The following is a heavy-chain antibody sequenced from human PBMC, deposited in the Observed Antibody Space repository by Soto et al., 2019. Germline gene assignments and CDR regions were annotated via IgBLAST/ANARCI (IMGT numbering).Heavy chain of an antibody. D-gene: IGHD6-6*01. Sequence: GGSLRLSCAASGFTVSSNYMSWVRQAPGKGLEWVSVIYSGGSTYYADSVKGRFTISRDNSKNTLYLQMNSLRAEDTAVYYCARGREYINWFDPWGQGARVTVSP. CDR3: ARGREYINWFDP. V-gene: IGHV3-53*01. CDR2: IYSGGST. CDR1: GFTVSSNY. J-gene: IGHJ5*02.